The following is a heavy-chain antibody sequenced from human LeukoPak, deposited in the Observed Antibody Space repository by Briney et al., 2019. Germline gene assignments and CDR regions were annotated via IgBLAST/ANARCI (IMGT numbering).Heavy chain of an antibody. J-gene: IGHJ4*02. CDR1: GFTFSSYA. CDR2: ISYDGSNK. CDR3: ARDLYGGNSFDY. V-gene: IGHV3-30-3*01. D-gene: IGHD4-23*01. Sequence: GRSLRLSCAASGFTFSSYAMHWVRQAPGKGLEWVAVISYDGSNKYYADSVKGRFTISRDNFKNTLYLQMNSLRAEDTAVYYCARDLYGGNSFDYWGQGTLVTVSS.